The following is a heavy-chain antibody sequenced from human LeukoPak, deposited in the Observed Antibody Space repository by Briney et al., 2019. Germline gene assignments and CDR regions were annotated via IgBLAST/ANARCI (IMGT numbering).Heavy chain of an antibody. CDR2: IYYSSGST. J-gene: IGHJ6*02. V-gene: IGHV4-39*07. D-gene: IGHD5-12*01. Sequence: PSETLSLTCSVSGGSISSSSHYWGWIRQPPGKGLEWIGSIYYSSGSTYYNPSLKSRVTISVDTSKNQFSLKLSSVTAADTAVYYCARSHMVATMHGMDVWGQGTTVTVSS. CDR3: ARSHMVATMHGMDV. CDR1: GGSISSSSHY.